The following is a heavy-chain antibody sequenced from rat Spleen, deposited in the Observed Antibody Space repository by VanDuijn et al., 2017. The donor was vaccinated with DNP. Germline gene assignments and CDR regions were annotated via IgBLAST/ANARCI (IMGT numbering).Heavy chain of an antibody. CDR2: ISTSGEYT. CDR3: AKDSTTEGMDY. CDR1: GFTFSNYG. Sequence: EVQLVESGGGLVQPGRSLKLSCAASGFTFSNYGMAWVRQAPTKGLEWVASISTSGEYTHYRDSVKGRFSISRDNANSSLYLQMNSLKSEDTATYYCAKDSTTEGMDYWGQGVMVTVSS. J-gene: IGHJ2*01. V-gene: IGHV5S13*01. D-gene: IGHD1-11*01.